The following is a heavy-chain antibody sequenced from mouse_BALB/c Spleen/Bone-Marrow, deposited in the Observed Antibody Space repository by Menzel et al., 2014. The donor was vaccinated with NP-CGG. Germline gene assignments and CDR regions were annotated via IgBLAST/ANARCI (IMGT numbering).Heavy chain of an antibody. J-gene: IGHJ2*01. Sequence: VKLMESGGGLVQPGGSRKLSCAASGFTFSSFGMHWVRQAPEKGLERVAYISSGSSTIYYADTVKGRFTISRDNPKNTLFLQMTSLRSEDTAMYYCARDVPLYDVGYFDYWGQGTTLTVSS. D-gene: IGHD2-14*01. CDR3: ARDVPLYDVGYFDY. CDR2: ISSGSSTI. CDR1: GFTFSSFG. V-gene: IGHV5-17*02.